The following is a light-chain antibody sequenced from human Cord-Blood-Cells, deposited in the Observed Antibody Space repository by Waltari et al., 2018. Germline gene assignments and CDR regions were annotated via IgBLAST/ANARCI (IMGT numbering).Light chain of an antibody. Sequence: IVLTQSPATLSWSPGERANLSCRASQSVSSYLAWYQQKPGQAPRLLIYAASNRATGIPARFSGSGSGTDFTLTISSLEPEDFAVYYCQQRSNWPPTFGGGTKVEIK. J-gene: IGKJ4*01. CDR3: QQRSNWPPT. V-gene: IGKV3-11*01. CDR1: QSVSSY. CDR2: AAS.